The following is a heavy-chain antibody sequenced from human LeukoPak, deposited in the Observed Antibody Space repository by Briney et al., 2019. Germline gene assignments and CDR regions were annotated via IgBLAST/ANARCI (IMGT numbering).Heavy chain of an antibody. CDR1: GGSISSGSYY. J-gene: IGHJ5*02. CDR2: IYTSGST. CDR3: ARGTVTTRGWFDP. D-gene: IGHD4-17*01. Sequence: PSETLSLTCTVSGGSISSGSYYWSWIRQPAGKGLEWIGRIYTSGSTNYNPSLKSRVTISVDTSKNQFSLKLSSVTAADTAVYYCARGTVTTRGWFDPWGQGTLVTVSS. V-gene: IGHV4-61*02.